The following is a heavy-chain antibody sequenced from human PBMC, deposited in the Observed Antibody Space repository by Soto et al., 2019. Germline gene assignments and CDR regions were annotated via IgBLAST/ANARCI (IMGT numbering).Heavy chain of an antibody. CDR3: ARVGGNYDFWSGYFVRPHYYYGMDV. J-gene: IGHJ6*02. V-gene: IGHV4-59*01. CDR1: GGSISSYY. CDR2: IYYSGST. Sequence: PSETLSLTCTVSGGSISSYYWSWIRQPPGKGLEWIGYIYYSGSTNYNPSLKSRVTISVDTSKNQFSLKLSSVTTADTAVYYCARVGGNYDFWSGYFVRPHYYYGMDVWGQGTTVTVSS. D-gene: IGHD3-3*01.